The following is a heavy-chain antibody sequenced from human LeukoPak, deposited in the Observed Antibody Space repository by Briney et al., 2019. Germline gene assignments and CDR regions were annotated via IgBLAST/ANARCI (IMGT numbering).Heavy chain of an antibody. Sequence: ASVKVSCKASGYTFTSYAMNWVRQAPGQGLEWMGIINPSGGNTNYAQRFQGRVTMTRDTSTSTVYMELSSLRSEDTAMYYCARDRTHYYESSGYYSRWEYWGQGTLVTVSS. J-gene: IGHJ4*02. CDR2: INPSGGNT. D-gene: IGHD3-22*01. CDR3: ARDRTHYYESSGYYSRWEY. CDR1: GYTFTSYA. V-gene: IGHV1-46*01.